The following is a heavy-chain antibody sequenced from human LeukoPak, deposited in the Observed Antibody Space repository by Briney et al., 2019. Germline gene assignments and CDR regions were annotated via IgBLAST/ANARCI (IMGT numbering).Heavy chain of an antibody. D-gene: IGHD2-8*01. CDR2: IYHRGST. J-gene: IGHJ4*02. V-gene: IGHV4-4*07. CDR1: GGSISSYY. Sequence: SETLSLPCTVSGGSISSYYWSCLRQPAGKGLEWIARIYHRGSTNYNPSLKSRVTMSVDTSKNQFSLKLSSVTAADTAVYYCARAMPGYCTNGVCYRGGYYFDYWGQGTLVTVSS. CDR3: ARAMPGYCTNGVCYRGGYYFDY.